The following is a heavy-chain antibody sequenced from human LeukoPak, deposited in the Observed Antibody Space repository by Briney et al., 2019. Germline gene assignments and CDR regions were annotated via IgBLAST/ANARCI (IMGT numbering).Heavy chain of an antibody. D-gene: IGHD3-22*01. CDR3: ARPTVNSSGYYPPSYYYGMDV. Sequence: GASVKVSCKASGGTFSSYAISWVRQAPGQGLEWMGGIIPIFGTANYAQKSQGRVTITADESTSTAYMELSSLRSEDTAVYYCARPTVNSSGYYPPSYYYGMDVWGQGTTVTVSS. J-gene: IGHJ6*02. V-gene: IGHV1-69*13. CDR2: IIPIFGTA. CDR1: GGTFSSYA.